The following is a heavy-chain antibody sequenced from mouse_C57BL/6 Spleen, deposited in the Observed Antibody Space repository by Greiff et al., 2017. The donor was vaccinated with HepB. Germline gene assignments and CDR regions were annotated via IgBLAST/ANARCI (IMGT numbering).Heavy chain of an antibody. J-gene: IGHJ1*03. CDR2: IDPENGDT. D-gene: IGHD2-3*01. V-gene: IGHV14-4*01. CDR3: TTYDGYYWYFDV. CDR1: GFNIKDDY. Sequence: EVQLVESGAELVRPGASVKLSCTASGFNIKDDYMHWVKQRPEQGLEWIGWIDPENGDTEYASKFQGKATITADTSSNTAYLQLSSLTSEDTAVYYCTTYDGYYWYFDVWGTGTTVTVSS.